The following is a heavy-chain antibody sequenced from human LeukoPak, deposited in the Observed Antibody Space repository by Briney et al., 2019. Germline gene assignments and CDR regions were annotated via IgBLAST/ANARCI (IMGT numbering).Heavy chain of an antibody. J-gene: IGHJ4*02. CDR3: AREGGGYCSGGRCYGVDN. Sequence: ASVKVSCRASGYNFNGYFPHWLRQGPGQGPEWMGWIDPNSGGTIYAQKFQGRVTMTRDTSISTAYMELTRLRSDDTAVYYCAREGGGYCSGGRCYGVDNWGQGALVTVSS. CDR1: GYNFNGYF. V-gene: IGHV1-2*02. CDR2: IDPNSGGT. D-gene: IGHD2-15*01.